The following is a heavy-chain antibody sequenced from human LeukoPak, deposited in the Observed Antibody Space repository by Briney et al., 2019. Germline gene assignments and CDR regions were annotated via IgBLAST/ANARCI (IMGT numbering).Heavy chain of an antibody. J-gene: IGHJ4*02. CDR3: ARDRYSSSDFDY. CDR1: GFTFSSYA. V-gene: IGHV3-23*01. Sequence: TGGSLRLSCAASGFTFSSYAMSWVRQAPGKGLEWVSAISGSGGSTYYADSVKGRFTISRDNAKNSLYLQMNSLRAEDTAVYYCARDRYSSSDFDYWGQGTLVTVSS. D-gene: IGHD6-6*01. CDR2: ISGSGGST.